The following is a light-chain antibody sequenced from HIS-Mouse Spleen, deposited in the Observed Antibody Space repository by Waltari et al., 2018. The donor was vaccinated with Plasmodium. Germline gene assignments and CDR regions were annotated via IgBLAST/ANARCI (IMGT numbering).Light chain of an antibody. Sequence: IVTKQSRATRSVSAGARATPSCRASQSVSSNLAWYQQKPGQAPRLLIYGASTRANGVPARFSGSGSGTEFTLTISSLQSEDFAVYYCQQYNNWSFTFGPGTKVDIK. CDR3: QQYNNWSFT. CDR1: QSVSSN. J-gene: IGKJ3*01. V-gene: IGKV3-15*01. CDR2: GAS.